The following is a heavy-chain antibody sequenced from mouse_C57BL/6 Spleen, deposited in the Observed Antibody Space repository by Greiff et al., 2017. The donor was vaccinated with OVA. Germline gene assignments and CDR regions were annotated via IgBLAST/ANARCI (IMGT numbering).Heavy chain of an antibody. D-gene: IGHD1-1*01. CDR1: GYTFTDYY. CDR2: INPKNGGT. V-gene: IGHV1-26*01. CDR3: ARYYYGSSLWYFDY. J-gene: IGHJ2*01. Sequence: EVQLQQSGPELVKPGASVKISCKASGYTFTDYYMNWVKQSHGKSLEWIGDINPKNGGTSYNQKFKGKATLTVDKSSSTAYMELRSLTSEDSAVYDCARYYYGSSLWYFDYWGKGTTLTVSS.